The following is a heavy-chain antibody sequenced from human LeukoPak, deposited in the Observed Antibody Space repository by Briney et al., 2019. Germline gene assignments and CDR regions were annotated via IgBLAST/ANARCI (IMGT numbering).Heavy chain of an antibody. V-gene: IGHV1-18*01. D-gene: IGHD1-14*01. Sequence: ASVKVSRKASGYTLTRYGTSCVRPAPGQGREWVGWICAYKGNTNYTQNPQRRVTMTTDTFTNTAYMEKRRVRFRETAVYYCARDRVAHRTPRLFYPWAQGTLVTVSS. CDR1: GYTLTRYG. J-gene: IGHJ5*02. CDR2: ICAYKGNT. CDR3: ARDRVAHRTPRLFYP.